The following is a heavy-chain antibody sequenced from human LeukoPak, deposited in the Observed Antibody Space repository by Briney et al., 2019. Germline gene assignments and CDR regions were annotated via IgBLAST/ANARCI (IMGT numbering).Heavy chain of an antibody. CDR2: IWYDGSNK. CDR3: ARDGHRDNSSSWYSPYYYYYYGMDV. D-gene: IGHD6-13*01. J-gene: IGHJ6*02. V-gene: IGHV3-33*01. Sequence: GGSLRLSCAASGFTLSSYGMHWVRQAPGKGLEWVAVIWYDGSNKYYADSVKGRFTISRDNSKNTLYLQMNSLRAEDTAVYYCARDGHRDNSSSWYSPYYYYYYGMDVWGQGTTVTVSS. CDR1: GFTLSSYG.